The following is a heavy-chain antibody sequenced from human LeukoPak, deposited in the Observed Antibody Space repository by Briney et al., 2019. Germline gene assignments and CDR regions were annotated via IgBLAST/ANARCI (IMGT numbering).Heavy chain of an antibody. V-gene: IGHV1-2*02. CDR1: GYTFTGYY. D-gene: IGHD6-6*01. Sequence: ASVTVSFKASGYTFTGYYMHWVRQAPGQGLEWMGWIAPNSGGTNYAQNFQGRVTMTRDTSINTAYMELTRLTSDDTAVYYCAREYSSTSGRLYDYWGLGTLVTVSS. CDR2: IAPNSGGT. CDR3: AREYSSTSGRLYDY. J-gene: IGHJ4*02.